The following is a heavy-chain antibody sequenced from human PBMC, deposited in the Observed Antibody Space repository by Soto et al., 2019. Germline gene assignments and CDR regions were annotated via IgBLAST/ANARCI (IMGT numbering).Heavy chain of an antibody. D-gene: IGHD7-27*01. V-gene: IGHV4-59*01. Sequence: SETLSLTCTVSGGSISSYYWSWIRQPPGKGLEWIGYIYYSGSTNYNPSLKSRVTISVDTSKNQFSLKLSSVTAADTAVYYCARGLTGVDYWGQGTLVTVS. CDR3: ARGLTGVDY. CDR2: IYYSGST. J-gene: IGHJ4*02. CDR1: GGSISSYY.